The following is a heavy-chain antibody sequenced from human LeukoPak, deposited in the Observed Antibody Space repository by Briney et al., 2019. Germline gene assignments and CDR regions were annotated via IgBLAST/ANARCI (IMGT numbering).Heavy chain of an antibody. CDR2: IYGGVNT. Sequence: GGSLRLSCAASGFTVSSNYMSWVRQAPGKGLEWVSVIYGGVNTVYADSVQGRFTISRDNSKNTLYLQMSSLRAEDAAVYYCAKSPKTGFLFDYWGKGTLVTVSS. J-gene: IGHJ4*02. V-gene: IGHV3-66*01. CDR1: GFTVSSNY. D-gene: IGHD1-1*01. CDR3: AKSPKTGFLFDY.